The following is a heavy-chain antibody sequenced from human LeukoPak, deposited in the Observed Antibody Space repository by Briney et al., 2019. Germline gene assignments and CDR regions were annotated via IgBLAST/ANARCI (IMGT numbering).Heavy chain of an antibody. Sequence: PGGSLRLSCAASGFTFSSYAMSWVRQAPGKGLEWVSVISGSGGSTYYADSVKGRFTISRDNSKNTPYLQMTSLRAEDTAVYYCAKDQVWIVVGSFDYWGQGTLVTVSS. D-gene: IGHD3-22*01. CDR1: GFTFSSYA. J-gene: IGHJ4*02. CDR2: ISGSGGST. V-gene: IGHV3-23*01. CDR3: AKDQVWIVVGSFDY.